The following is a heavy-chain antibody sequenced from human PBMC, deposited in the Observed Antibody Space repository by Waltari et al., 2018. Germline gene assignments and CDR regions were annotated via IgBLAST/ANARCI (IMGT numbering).Heavy chain of an antibody. CDR2: IYSSGST. J-gene: IGHJ6*02. CDR1: GGSISSYY. Sequence: QVQLQESGPGLVKPSETLSLTCTVSGGSISSYYWSWIRQPPGKGLEWIGYIYSSGSTNNNPALKSRVTISVDTSKNQFSLKLSSVTAADTAVYYCVRARTTVTTPYYYGMDVWGQGTTVTVSS. D-gene: IGHD4-17*01. V-gene: IGHV4-59*01. CDR3: VRARTTVTTPYYYGMDV.